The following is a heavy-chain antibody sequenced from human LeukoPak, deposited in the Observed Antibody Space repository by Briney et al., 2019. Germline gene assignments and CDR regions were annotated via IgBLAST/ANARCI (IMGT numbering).Heavy chain of an antibody. CDR3: ARADHGEFDY. Sequence: SETLSLTCTVSGGSISSGSYYWSWIRQPAGKGLEWIGRIYTSGSTNYNPSLKSRVTISIDKSKSQFSLKLRSVTAADTAVYFCARADHGEFDYWGRGTLVTVSS. CDR1: GGSISSGSYY. J-gene: IGHJ4*02. V-gene: IGHV4-61*02. D-gene: IGHD3-10*01. CDR2: IYTSGST.